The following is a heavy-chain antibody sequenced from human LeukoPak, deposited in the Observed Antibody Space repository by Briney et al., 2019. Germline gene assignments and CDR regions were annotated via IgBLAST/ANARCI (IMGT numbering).Heavy chain of an antibody. V-gene: IGHV3-11*01. CDR3: ARGSDMYYDSSGSFDY. CDR1: GFGFNDHY. D-gene: IGHD3-22*01. CDR2: ISSSGNTI. J-gene: IGHJ4*02. Sequence: GGSLRLSCAGSGFGFNDHYMTWIRQAPGKGLEWISYISSSGNTIYYADSVKGRFTISRDNAKNSVFLQMNSLKAEDTAVYYCARGSDMYYDSSGSFDYWGQGTLVTVSA.